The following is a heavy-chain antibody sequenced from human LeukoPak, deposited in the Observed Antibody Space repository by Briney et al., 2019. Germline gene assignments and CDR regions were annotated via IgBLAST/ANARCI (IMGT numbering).Heavy chain of an antibody. CDR3: ARGWCGGDCALDY. CDR1: GGSFSGYY. V-gene: IGHV4-34*01. Sequence: SETLSLTCAVYGGSFSGYYWSWIRQTPGKGLEWIGEINHSGSTNYNPSLKSRVTISVDTSKNQFSLKLSSVTAADTAVYYCARGWCGGDCALDYWGQGTLVTVSS. CDR2: INHSGST. D-gene: IGHD2-21*02. J-gene: IGHJ4*02.